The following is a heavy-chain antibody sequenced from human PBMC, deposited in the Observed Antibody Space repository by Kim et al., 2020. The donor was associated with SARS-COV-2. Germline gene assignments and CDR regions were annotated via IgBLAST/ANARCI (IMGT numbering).Heavy chain of an antibody. D-gene: IGHD6-13*01. Sequence: ASVKVSCKASGYTFTSYYMHWVRQAPGQGLEWMGIINPSGGSTSYAQKFQGRVTMTRDTSTSTVYMELSSLRSEDTAVYYCARGSSSSWDQYYGMDVWGQGTTVTVSS. CDR2: INPSGGST. J-gene: IGHJ6*02. CDR3: ARGSSSSWDQYYGMDV. V-gene: IGHV1-46*01. CDR1: GYTFTSYY.